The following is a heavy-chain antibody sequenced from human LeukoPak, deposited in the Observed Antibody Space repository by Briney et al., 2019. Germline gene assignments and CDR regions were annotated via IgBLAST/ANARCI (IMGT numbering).Heavy chain of an antibody. CDR1: GFSFGSYA. D-gene: IGHD7-27*01. J-gene: IGHJ4*02. CDR3: AKDGVNWGSYFDC. V-gene: IGHV3-23*01. CDR2: IFGSGGST. Sequence: GGSLRLSCAASGFSFGSYAINWVRQAPGKGLEWVSGIFGSGGSTHYADSVKGRFTISRDDSKNTLYLQMNSLRAEDTAIYYCAKDGVNWGSYFDCRGQGTLVTVSS.